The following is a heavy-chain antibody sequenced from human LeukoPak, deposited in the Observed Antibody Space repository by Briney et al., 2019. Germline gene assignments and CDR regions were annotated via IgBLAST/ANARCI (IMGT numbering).Heavy chain of an antibody. J-gene: IGHJ5*02. CDR1: GYTLTELS. Sequence: ASVKVSCKVSGYTLTELSMHWVRQAPGKGLEWMGGFDPEDGETIYAQKFQGRVTMTEDTSTDTAYMELSSLGSEDTAVYYCATVYVWGSVLTAKARFDPWGQGTLVTVSS. CDR2: FDPEDGET. D-gene: IGHD3-16*01. CDR3: ATVYVWGSVLTAKARFDP. V-gene: IGHV1-24*01.